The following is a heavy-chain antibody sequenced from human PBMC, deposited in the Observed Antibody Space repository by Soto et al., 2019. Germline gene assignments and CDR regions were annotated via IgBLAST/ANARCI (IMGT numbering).Heavy chain of an antibody. D-gene: IGHD3-22*01. CDR3: AMDDSSGYYVNYFDY. J-gene: IGHJ4*02. CDR2: IEGSGGST. V-gene: IGHV3-23*01. Sequence: PGGSLRLSCSVSGFTFSNNAMTWVRQAPGKGLDWVSAIEGSGGSTYYADSVKGRFTISRDNSKNTLYLQMNSLRAEDTAVYYCAMDDSSGYYVNYFDYWGQGTLVTAPQ. CDR1: GFTFSNNA.